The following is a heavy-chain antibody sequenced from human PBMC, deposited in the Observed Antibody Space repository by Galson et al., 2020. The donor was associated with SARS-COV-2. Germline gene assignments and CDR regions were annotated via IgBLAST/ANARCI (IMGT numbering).Heavy chain of an antibody. CDR2: IKPKSGDT. V-gene: IGHV1-2*02. CDR1: GYMFTGYY. Sequence: ASVTVSCQASGYMFTGYYLHWVRQAPGQGLEWMGWIKPKSGDTNYAQKFQGRVTMTRDTSISSAYMELSRLDSDDTAVYYCAAHDYGDYNANYYYYNFDVWGQGTTVTVS. CDR3: AAHDYGDYNANYYYYNFDV. J-gene: IGHJ6*02. D-gene: IGHD4-17*01.